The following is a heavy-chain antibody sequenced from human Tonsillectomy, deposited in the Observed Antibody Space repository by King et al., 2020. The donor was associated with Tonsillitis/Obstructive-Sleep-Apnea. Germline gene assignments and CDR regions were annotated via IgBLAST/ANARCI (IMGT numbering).Heavy chain of an antibody. Sequence: QLQESGPGLVKPSETLSLTCTVSGDSISRSSYYWGWIRQPPGKGLGWIATIYDSGTTYYNPSLKSRVTTSVDTSKNQFSLKLTSVTAADTAVYYCARHTAGAVAGLGAFDIWGQGTMVTVSS. D-gene: IGHD6-19*01. J-gene: IGHJ3*02. CDR2: IYDSGTT. CDR1: GDSISRSSYY. CDR3: ARHTAGAVAGLGAFDI. V-gene: IGHV4-39*01.